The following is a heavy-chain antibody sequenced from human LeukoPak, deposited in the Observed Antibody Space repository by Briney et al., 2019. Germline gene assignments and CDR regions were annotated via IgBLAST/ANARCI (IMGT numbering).Heavy chain of an antibody. CDR2: ISYDGSNK. Sequence: PGGSLRLSCAASGFTFSSYAMHWVRQAPGKGLEWVAVISYDGSNKYYADSVKGRFTISRDNSKNTLYLQMNSLRAEDTAVYYCARSRITMVRGVIPDYYFDYWGQGTLVTVSS. CDR3: ARSRITMVRGVIPDYYFDY. CDR1: GFTFSSYA. V-gene: IGHV3-30-3*01. D-gene: IGHD3-10*01. J-gene: IGHJ4*02.